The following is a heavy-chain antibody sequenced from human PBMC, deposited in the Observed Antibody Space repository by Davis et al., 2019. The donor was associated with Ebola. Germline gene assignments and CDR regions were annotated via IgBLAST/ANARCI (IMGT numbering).Heavy chain of an antibody. CDR1: GFTFSSYG. CDR3: ERSGRGSSAFDKGFDP. D-gene: IGHD6-6*01. Sequence: GESLKISCAASGFTFSSYGMHWASQAPGKALEWVAVLWYDGSNKYYSDSVKGRFTISRDNSKNTLYLQMNSLRAEDTAVYYCERSGRGSSAFDKGFDPWGQGTLVAVSS. J-gene: IGHJ5*02. V-gene: IGHV3-33*01. CDR2: LWYDGSNK.